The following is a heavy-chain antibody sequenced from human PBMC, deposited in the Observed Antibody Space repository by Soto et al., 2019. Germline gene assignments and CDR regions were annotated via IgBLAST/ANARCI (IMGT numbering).Heavy chain of an antibody. CDR2: IYYSGRT. CDR1: GGSISTYY. V-gene: IGHV4-59*01. Sequence: SETLSLTCTVTGGSISTYYWSWIRQPPGKGLEWIGYIYYSGRTNYNPSLKSRLLISVDTSKNQFSLKLSSVSAADTAVYYCARLKWGPPWYFDYWGQGILVTVSS. D-gene: IGHD3-16*01. CDR3: ARLKWGPPWYFDY. J-gene: IGHJ4*02.